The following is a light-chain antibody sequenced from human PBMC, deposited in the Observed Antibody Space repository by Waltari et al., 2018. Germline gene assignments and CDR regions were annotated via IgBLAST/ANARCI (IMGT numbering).Light chain of an antibody. J-gene: IGKJ1*01. CDR2: DAY. CDR3: LQYNHWPPWT. CDR1: QSVGSK. Sequence: EIEMTQSPATLSVSPGERATLSCRASQSVGSKLAWYHQKPGQAPRLLIYDAYPRATGIPARFTGSGSGTEFTLTISSLQSEDFAVYHCLQYNHWPPWTFGQGTKVEIK. V-gene: IGKV3-15*01.